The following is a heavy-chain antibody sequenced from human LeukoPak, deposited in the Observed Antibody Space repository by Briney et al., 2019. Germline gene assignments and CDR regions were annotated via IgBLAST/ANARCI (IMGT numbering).Heavy chain of an antibody. J-gene: IGHJ3*01. Sequence: ASVKVSCKASVYMFAVFGITWVRQAPGQGLEWMGSIRVHMGDTNYAQKFQGRLTMTTDTSATTAYMELRSLKSDDTAVYYCARDRYDVGVAFDFWGQGTMVAVSS. V-gene: IGHV1-18*01. CDR1: VYMFAVFG. D-gene: IGHD3-9*01. CDR3: ARDRYDVGVAFDF. CDR2: IRVHMGDT.